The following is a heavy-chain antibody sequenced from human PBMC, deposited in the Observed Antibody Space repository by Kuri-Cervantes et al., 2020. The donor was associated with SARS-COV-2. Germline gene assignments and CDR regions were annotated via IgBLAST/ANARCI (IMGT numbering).Heavy chain of an antibody. J-gene: IGHJ4*02. V-gene: IGHV4-59*08. CDR3: ARLLPGPVDY. CDR1: GGSISSYY. CDR2: IYYSGST. Sequence: GSLRLSCTVSGGSISSYYWSWIRQPPGKGLEWIGYIYYSGSTYYNPSLKSRVTISVDTSKNQFSLKLSSVTAADTAVYYCARLLPGPVDYWGQGTLVTVSS. D-gene: IGHD3-16*01.